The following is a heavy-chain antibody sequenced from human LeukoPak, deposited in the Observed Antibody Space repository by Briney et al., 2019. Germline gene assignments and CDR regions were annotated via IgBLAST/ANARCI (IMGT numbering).Heavy chain of an antibody. J-gene: IGHJ4*02. D-gene: IGHD2-2*01. CDR1: GGTFSSYA. CDR2: IIPIFGTA. V-gene: IGHV1-69*05. Sequence: ASVKVSCKASGGTFSSYAISWVRQAPGQGLEWMGGIIPIFGTANYAQKFQGRVTITTDESTSTAYMELSSLRSEDTAVYYCASGRDGYCSSTSCYDYWGQGTLVTVSS. CDR3: ASGRDGYCSSTSCYDY.